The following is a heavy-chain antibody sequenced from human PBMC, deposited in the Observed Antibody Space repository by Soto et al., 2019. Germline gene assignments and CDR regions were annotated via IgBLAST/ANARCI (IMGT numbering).Heavy chain of an antibody. CDR2: IYPGDSDT. V-gene: IGHV5-51*01. CDR1: GYSFTSYW. CDR3: ARARVFTPRLEDPFDI. Sequence: PGESLKISCKGSGYSFTSYWIGWVRQMPGKGLEYMGIIYPGDSDTRYSPSFQGQVTSSADKSISTAYLQWTSLKASDSAIYYCARARVFTPRLEDPFDIWGQGTVVTVSS. J-gene: IGHJ3*02. D-gene: IGHD3-3*01.